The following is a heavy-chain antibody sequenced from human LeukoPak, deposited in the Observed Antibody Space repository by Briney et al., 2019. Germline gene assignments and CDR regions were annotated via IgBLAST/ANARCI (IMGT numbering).Heavy chain of an antibody. CDR2: IYYSGST. J-gene: IGHJ4*02. Sequence: SETLSLTCTVSGYSISSGYYWGWIRQPPGKGLEWIGSIYYSGSTYYNPSLKSRVTISVDTSKNQFSLKLSSVTAADTAVYYCATKRYSSTLGYFDYWGQGTLVTVSS. CDR3: ATKRYSSTLGYFDY. D-gene: IGHD6-19*01. CDR1: GYSISSGYY. V-gene: IGHV4-38-2*02.